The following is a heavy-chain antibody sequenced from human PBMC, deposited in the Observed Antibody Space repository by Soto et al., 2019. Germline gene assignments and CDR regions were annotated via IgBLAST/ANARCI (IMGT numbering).Heavy chain of an antibody. CDR3: ARAGDDILTGYYSLDY. CDR1: GYTFTSYY. Sequence: ASVKVSCKASGYTFTSYYMHWVRQAPGQGLEWMGIINPSGGSTSYAQKFQGRVTMTRDTSTSTVYMELSSLRSEDTAVYYCARAGDDILTGYYSLDYWGQGTLVTVSS. D-gene: IGHD3-9*01. V-gene: IGHV1-46*01. CDR2: INPSGGST. J-gene: IGHJ4*02.